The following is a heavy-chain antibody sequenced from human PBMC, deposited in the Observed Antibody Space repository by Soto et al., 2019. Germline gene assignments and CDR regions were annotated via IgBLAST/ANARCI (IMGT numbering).Heavy chain of an antibody. V-gene: IGHV1-18*01. CDR1: GYTFTSYG. CDR3: ARGKRGYSGYGSGTWFDP. D-gene: IGHD5-12*01. CDR2: ISAYNGNT. J-gene: IGHJ5*02. Sequence: GASVKVSCKASGYTFTSYGISWVRQAPGQGLEWMGWISAYNGNTNYAQKLQGRVTMTTDTSTSTAYMELRSLRSDDTAVYYCARGKRGYSGYGSGTWFDPWGQGTLVTVSS.